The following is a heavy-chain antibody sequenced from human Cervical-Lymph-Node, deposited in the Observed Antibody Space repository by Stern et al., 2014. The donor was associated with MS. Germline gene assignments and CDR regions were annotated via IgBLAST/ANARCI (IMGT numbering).Heavy chain of an antibody. CDR3: AKACLERRFGAFDI. CDR1: GFTFNNYG. Sequence: VQLVESGGGVVQPGRSLRLSCAASGFTFNNYGMHWVRQAPGKGLEWVAVITYDGSTYYYANSVKGRFTISRDKYKSTLYLQMNSVTAEDTAVYYCAKACLERRFGAFDIWGQGTMVTVSS. D-gene: IGHD1-1*01. V-gene: IGHV3-30*18. CDR2: ITYDGSTY. J-gene: IGHJ3*02.